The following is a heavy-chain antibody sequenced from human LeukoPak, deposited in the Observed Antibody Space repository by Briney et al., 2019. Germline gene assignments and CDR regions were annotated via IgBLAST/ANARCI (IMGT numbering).Heavy chain of an antibody. Sequence: ASVKGSCKASGGTFSSYAISWVRQAPGQGLEWMGRIIPILGIANYAQKFQGRVTITADKSTSTAYMELSSLRSEDTAVYYCARDYLVYSSKDIVATSDYWGQGTLVTVSS. CDR1: GGTFSSYA. D-gene: IGHD5-12*01. V-gene: IGHV1-69*04. CDR2: IIPILGIA. CDR3: ARDYLVYSSKDIVATSDY. J-gene: IGHJ4*02.